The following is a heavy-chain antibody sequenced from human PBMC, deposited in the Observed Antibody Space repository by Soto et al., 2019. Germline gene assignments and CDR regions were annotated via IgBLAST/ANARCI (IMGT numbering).Heavy chain of an antibody. J-gene: IGHJ4*02. D-gene: IGHD2-15*01. CDR1: GFGFRSYT. CDR2: ISRNASSI. CDR3: ARDREYCSGNNCSETGAPY. V-gene: IGHV3-48*01. Sequence: EVQLVESGGGLVQPGGSLRLSCVASGFGFRSYTMNWFRQAPGKGLEWVSDISRNASSISYADSVRGRFTISRDNAKTSRYRQMNGRRAEDPAVYYCARDREYCSGNNCSETGAPYWGQGALVTVSS.